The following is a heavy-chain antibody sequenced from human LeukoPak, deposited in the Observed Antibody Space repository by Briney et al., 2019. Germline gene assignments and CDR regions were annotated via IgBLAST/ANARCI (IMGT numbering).Heavy chain of an antibody. J-gene: IGHJ4*02. CDR2: ISGDGGST. V-gene: IGHV3-43*02. CDR3: AKDLPGYSSSWSYSY. D-gene: IGHD6-13*01. CDR1: GFTFDDYA. Sequence: PGGSLRLSCAASGFTFDDYAMHWVRQAPGKGLEWVSLISGDGGSTYYADSVKGRFTISRDNSKNSLYLQMNSLRTEDTALYHCAKDLPGYSSSWSYSYWGQGTLVTVSS.